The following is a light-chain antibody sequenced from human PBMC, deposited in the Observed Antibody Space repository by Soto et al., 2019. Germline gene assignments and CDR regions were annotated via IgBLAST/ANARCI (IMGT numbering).Light chain of an antibody. CDR1: QSVVSSH. V-gene: IGKV3-20*01. CDR2: GVS. Sequence: EIVLTQSPGTLSLSPGERATLSCRASQSVVSSHLAWYQQKPGQAPRLLIYGVSSRATGIPDRFSGSGSGTDFTLSINGLEPEDFAVYYCQQYEIAHKTFGQGTKVEIK. CDR3: QQYEIAHKT. J-gene: IGKJ1*01.